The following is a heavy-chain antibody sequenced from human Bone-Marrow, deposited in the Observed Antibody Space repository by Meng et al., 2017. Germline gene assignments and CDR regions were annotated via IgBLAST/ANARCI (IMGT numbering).Heavy chain of an antibody. CDR1: GFTFSSYE. D-gene: IGHD2-2*01. CDR2: ISSSGSTI. CDR3: AKDRCSTTSCYSGMDV. V-gene: IGHV3-48*03. Sequence: GESLKISCAASGFTFSSYEMNWVRQAPGKGLEWVSYISSSGSTIYYADSVKGRFTISRDNSINTLYLQMDSLRADDTAIYYCAKDRCSTTSCYSGMDVWGQGTTVTVSS. J-gene: IGHJ6*02.